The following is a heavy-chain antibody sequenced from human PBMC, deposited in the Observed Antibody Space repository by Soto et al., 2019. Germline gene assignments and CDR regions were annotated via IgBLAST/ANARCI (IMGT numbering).Heavy chain of an antibody. V-gene: IGHV1-18*01. Sequence: QVPLVQSGAEVKKPGASVKVSSKASGYTFTSYGITWVRQAPGQGLEWMGWISAHNGNTDYAQKLQGRVIVTRDTSTSTAYMELRSLISDDTAVYYCARGRYGDYWGQGALVTVSS. CDR1: GYTFTSYG. CDR2: ISAHNGNT. J-gene: IGHJ4*02. D-gene: IGHD1-1*01. CDR3: ARGRYGDY.